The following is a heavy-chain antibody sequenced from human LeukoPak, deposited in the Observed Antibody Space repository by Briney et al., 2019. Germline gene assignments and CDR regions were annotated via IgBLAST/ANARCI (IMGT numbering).Heavy chain of an antibody. V-gene: IGHV3-30*04. CDR2: ISYDGPNK. CDR1: GFTFSSYA. Sequence: GGSLRLSCAASGFTFSSYAMHWVRRAPGKGLEWVAVISYDGPNKNYADSVKGRFTISRDNSKNSLYLQMNSLRTEDTALYYCAKDSRGSGGFDYWGQGTLVTVSS. D-gene: IGHD3-10*01. CDR3: AKDSRGSGGFDY. J-gene: IGHJ4*02.